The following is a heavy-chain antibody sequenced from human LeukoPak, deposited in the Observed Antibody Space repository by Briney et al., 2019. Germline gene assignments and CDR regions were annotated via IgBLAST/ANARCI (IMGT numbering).Heavy chain of an antibody. CDR2: ISGSGGST. CDR3: AKQSFIVATIPNLNLDY. J-gene: IGHJ4*02. D-gene: IGHD5-12*01. CDR1: GFTFSSYA. V-gene: IGHV3-23*01. Sequence: PGGSLRLSCAASGFTFSSYAMSWVRQAPGKGLEGVSAISGSGGSTYYADSVKGRFTISRDNSKNTLYLQMNSLRAEDTAVYYCAKQSFIVATIPNLNLDYWGQGTLVTVSS.